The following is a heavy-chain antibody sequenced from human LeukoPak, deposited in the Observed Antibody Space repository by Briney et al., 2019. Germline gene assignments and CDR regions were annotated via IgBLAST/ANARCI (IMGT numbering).Heavy chain of an antibody. J-gene: IGHJ6*03. D-gene: IGHD6-19*01. V-gene: IGHV3-23*01. Sequence: GGSLRLSCAASGFTFSSYAMSWVRQAPGKGLEWVSAISGSGGSTYYADSVKGRFTISRDNSKNTLYLQMNSLRAEDTAVYYCTKELHVAVSVADYYYFYMDVWGRGTAVTVSS. CDR2: ISGSGGST. CDR1: GFTFSSYA. CDR3: TKELHVAVSVADYYYFYMDV.